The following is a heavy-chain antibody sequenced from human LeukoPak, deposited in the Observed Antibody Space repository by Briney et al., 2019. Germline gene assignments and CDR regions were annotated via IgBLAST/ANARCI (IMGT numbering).Heavy chain of an antibody. Sequence: PGGSLRLPCAASGFTFDDYAMHWVRQAPGKGLEWVSGISWSSDSIGYADSVKGRFTISRDNAKNSLYLQMHSLRTEDTAFYYCAKDSSDYYGSGTYSASFQHWGQGTLVTVSS. CDR2: ISWSSDSI. J-gene: IGHJ1*01. CDR3: AKDSSDYYGSGTYSASFQH. CDR1: GFTFDDYA. V-gene: IGHV3-9*01. D-gene: IGHD3-10*01.